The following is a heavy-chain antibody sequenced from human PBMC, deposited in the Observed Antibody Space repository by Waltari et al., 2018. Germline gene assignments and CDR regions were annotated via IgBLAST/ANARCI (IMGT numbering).Heavy chain of an antibody. D-gene: IGHD3-9*01. J-gene: IGHJ3*02. Sequence: QVQLQQWGAGLLKPSETLSLTCAVYGGSFSGYYWSWIRQPPGKGLEWIGEINHSGSTNYNPSLKSRVTISVDTSKNQFSLKLSSVTAADTAVYYCARNFDWDDAFDIWGQGTMVTVSS. CDR1: GGSFSGYY. V-gene: IGHV4-34*01. CDR2: INHSGST. CDR3: ARNFDWDDAFDI.